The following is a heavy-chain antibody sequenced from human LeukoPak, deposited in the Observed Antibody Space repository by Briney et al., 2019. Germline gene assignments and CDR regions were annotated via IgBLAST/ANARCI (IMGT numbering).Heavy chain of an antibody. D-gene: IGHD3-3*01. Sequence: PSETLSLTCTVSGGSISSYHWSWIRQPPGKGLEWIGHIYYTGSTNYNPSLKRRVTISLDTSKNQFSLKLSSVTAADTAVYYCTRSLGVVIHGGMDVWGQGTTVTVSS. CDR1: GGSISSYH. CDR3: TRSLGVVIHGGMDV. V-gene: IGHV4-59*01. J-gene: IGHJ6*02. CDR2: IYYTGST.